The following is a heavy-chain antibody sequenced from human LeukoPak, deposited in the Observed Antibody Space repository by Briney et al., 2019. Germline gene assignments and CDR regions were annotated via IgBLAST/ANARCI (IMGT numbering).Heavy chain of an antibody. D-gene: IGHD6-6*01. V-gene: IGHV1-24*01. CDR1: GYTFTSYY. CDR2: FDPEDGET. Sequence: GASVKVSCKASGYTFTSYYMHWVRQAPGKGLEWMGGFDPEDGETIYAQKFQGRVTMTEDTSTDTAYMELSSLRSEDTAVYYCATVDVAARHSDYWGQGTLVTVSS. J-gene: IGHJ4*02. CDR3: ATVDVAARHSDY.